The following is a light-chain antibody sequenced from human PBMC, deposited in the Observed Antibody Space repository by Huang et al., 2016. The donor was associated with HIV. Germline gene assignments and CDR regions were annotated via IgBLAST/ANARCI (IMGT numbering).Light chain of an antibody. CDR2: LGS. Sequence: IVITQYPLFLPITPGEPASISCRSSHSLLHSNGYNYLDWYVQKPGQSPQLLIYLGSDRASGVRERGGGGGSGTDFTLKISRVEAEDVGIYYCMQALDTPPYTFGQGTTLEIK. V-gene: IGKV2-28*01. CDR3: MQALDTPPYT. J-gene: IGKJ2*01. CDR1: HSLLHSNGYNY.